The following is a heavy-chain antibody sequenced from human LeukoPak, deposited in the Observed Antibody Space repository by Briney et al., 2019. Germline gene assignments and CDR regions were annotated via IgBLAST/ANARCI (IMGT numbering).Heavy chain of an antibody. CDR2: MNPNSGNT. Sequence: SVKVSCKASGYTFTSYDINWVRQATGQGLEWMGWMNPNSGNTGYAQKFQGRVTMTRNTSISTAYMELSSLRSEDTAVYYCARGGIVVVPAAIRTSWFDPWGQGTLVTVSS. V-gene: IGHV1-8*01. J-gene: IGHJ5*02. D-gene: IGHD2-2*02. CDR3: ARGGIVVVPAAIRTSWFDP. CDR1: GYTFTSYD.